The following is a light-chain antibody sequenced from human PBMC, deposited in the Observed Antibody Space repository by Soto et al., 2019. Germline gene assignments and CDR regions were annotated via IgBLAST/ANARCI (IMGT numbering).Light chain of an antibody. CDR3: QQYGSSTRT. CDR1: QTISSSY. Sequence: IVFTQSPGTLSLSPGERATLSCRASQTISSSYLAWYQQRPGQAPRLLIYGASSRETGIPDRISGSGAGTEFTLTISRLEPDDSAVDYCQQYGSSTRTFGQGTKVDIK. V-gene: IGKV3-20*01. CDR2: GAS. J-gene: IGKJ1*01.